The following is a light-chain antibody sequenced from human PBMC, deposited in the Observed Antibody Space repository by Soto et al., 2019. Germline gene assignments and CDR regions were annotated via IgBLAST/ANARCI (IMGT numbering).Light chain of an antibody. J-gene: IGKJ1*01. CDR3: QVYGSSSGT. V-gene: IGKV3-20*01. CDR1: QSVSSY. CDR2: GAS. Sequence: ELTQSPCTLSLSPGERATLSCRASQSVSSYLAWYQQKPGQAPRLLIYGASSRYSGIPDRFSGSGSGTEFTLTIGRVEPDDFAVYYCQVYGSSSGTFGEGAKVEIK.